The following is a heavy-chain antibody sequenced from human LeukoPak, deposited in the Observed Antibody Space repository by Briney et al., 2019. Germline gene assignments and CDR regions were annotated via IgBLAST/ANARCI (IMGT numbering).Heavy chain of an antibody. D-gene: IGHD6-19*01. CDR1: GFTFRSYA. Sequence: GGSLRLSCAAPGFTFRSYAIYWVRQAPGKGLEWVSGISGSGGDTYFADSVKGRFTISRDNSKNTVFLQMDSLRAEDTAVYYCAKTTAGYSSGRYPGWPIDYWGQGTLVTVSS. CDR2: ISGSGGDT. V-gene: IGHV3-23*01. CDR3: AKTTAGYSSGRYPGWPIDY. J-gene: IGHJ4*02.